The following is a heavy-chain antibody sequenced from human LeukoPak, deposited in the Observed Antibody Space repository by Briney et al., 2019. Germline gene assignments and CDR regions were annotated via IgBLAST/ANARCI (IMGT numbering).Heavy chain of an antibody. D-gene: IGHD6-13*01. CDR3: AKTRAGHNTFDY. CDR1: GYTFTSYY. CDR2: TNPSGGST. V-gene: IGHV1-46*01. J-gene: IGHJ4*02. Sequence: GASVKVSCKASGYTFTSYYMHWVRQAPGQGLEWMGITNPSGGSTSYAQKFQGRVTMTRDTSTSTVYMELSSLRSEDTAVYYCAKTRAGHNTFDYWGQGTLVTVSS.